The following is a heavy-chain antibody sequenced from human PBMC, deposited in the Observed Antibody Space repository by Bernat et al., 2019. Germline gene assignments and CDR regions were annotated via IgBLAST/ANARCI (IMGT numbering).Heavy chain of an antibody. J-gene: IGHJ3*02. D-gene: IGHD2-2*01. V-gene: IGHV3-23*04. CDR1: GFTFSSYA. CDR2: ISGSGGST. Sequence: EVQRVESGGGLVQPGGSLRLSCAASGFTFSSYAMSWVRQAPGKGLAWVSAISGSGGSTYYADSVKGRFTISRDNAKNTLYLQMNSLRAEDTTVYYCAKDFYCSSTSCYVGAFDIWGQGTMVTVSS. CDR3: AKDFYCSSTSCYVGAFDI.